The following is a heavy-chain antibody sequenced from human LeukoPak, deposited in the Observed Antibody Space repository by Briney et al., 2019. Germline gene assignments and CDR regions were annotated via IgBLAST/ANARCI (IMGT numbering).Heavy chain of an antibody. CDR1: GFTFDDYA. V-gene: IGHV3-43D*03. D-gene: IGHD6-19*01. Sequence: GGSLRLSCAASGFTFDDYAMHWVRQAPGRGLEWVSLISWDGGSAYYSDSVKGRFTISRDNSKNSLYLQMNSLRAEDTALYYCAKSLRIAVAGMIDYWGQGTLVTVSS. J-gene: IGHJ4*02. CDR3: AKSLRIAVAGMIDY. CDR2: ISWDGGSA.